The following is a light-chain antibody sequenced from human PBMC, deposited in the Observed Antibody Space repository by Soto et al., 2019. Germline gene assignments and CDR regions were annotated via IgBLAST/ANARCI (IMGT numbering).Light chain of an antibody. Sequence: QSVLTQPASVSGSPGQSVTISCTGPRSDIGDSNFISWYQHSPGKAPRLLIYEVNNRPSGVSKRFSGSKAGNTASLTISGLQAEDEADYYCCSYAGTFYVFGTGTKVTVL. V-gene: IGLV2-14*01. CDR3: CSYAGTFYV. CDR2: EVN. J-gene: IGLJ1*01. CDR1: RSDIGDSNF.